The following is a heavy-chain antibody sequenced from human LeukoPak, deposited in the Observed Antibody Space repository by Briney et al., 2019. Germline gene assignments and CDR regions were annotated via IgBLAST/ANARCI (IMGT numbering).Heavy chain of an antibody. CDR1: GYTFTSYG. D-gene: IGHD2-15*01. CDR3: ARLCPFRLPNYYYYYYMDV. Sequence: ASVTVSCKASGYTFTSYGISWVRQAPGQGLEWMGWISAYNGNTNYAQKLQGRVTMTTDTSTSTAYMELRSLRSDDTAVYYCARLCPFRLPNYYYYYYMDVWGKGTTVTISS. V-gene: IGHV1-18*01. J-gene: IGHJ6*03. CDR2: ISAYNGNT.